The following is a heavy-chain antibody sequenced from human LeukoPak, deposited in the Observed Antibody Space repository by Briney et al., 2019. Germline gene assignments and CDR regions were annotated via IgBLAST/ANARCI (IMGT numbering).Heavy chain of an antibody. CDR1: GYTFTGYY. D-gene: IGHD3-9*01. CDR2: LNPNSGGT. CDR3: ARGLDILTGYYEYYFDY. J-gene: IGHJ4*02. Sequence: ASVKVSCKASGYTFTGYYMHWVRQAPGQGLEWMGRLNPNSGGTNYAQKFQGRVTMTRDTSISTAYMELSRLRSDDTAVYYCARGLDILTGYYEYYFDYWGQGTLVTVSS. V-gene: IGHV1-2*06.